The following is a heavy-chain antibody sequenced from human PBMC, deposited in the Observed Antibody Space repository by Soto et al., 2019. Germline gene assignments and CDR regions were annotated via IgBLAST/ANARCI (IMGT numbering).Heavy chain of an antibody. D-gene: IGHD3-16*01. CDR3: TVGGAGHPFHY. CDR1: GVSITSHY. Sequence: QVQLQESGPGLVKPSETLSLTCTVSGVSITSHYWTWIRQPPGKGLEWIVNIHDSGSTNYSPSLKGRVIISVDTSENQSSLKLTSVTTADSAVYYCTVGGAGHPFHYWRQGTLVTVSS. V-gene: IGHV4-59*11. J-gene: IGHJ4*02. CDR2: IHDSGST.